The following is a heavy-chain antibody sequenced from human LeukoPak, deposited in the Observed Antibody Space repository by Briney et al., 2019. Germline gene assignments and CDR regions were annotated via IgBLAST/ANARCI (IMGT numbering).Heavy chain of an antibody. CDR3: ARAGGSSWSYYYGMDV. D-gene: IGHD6-13*01. CDR2: IYHSGST. Sequence: PSGTLSLTCAVSGGSTSSSNWWSWVRQPPGKGLEWIGEIYHSGSTNYNPSLKSRVTISVDKSKNQFSLKLSSVTAADTAVYYCARAGGSSWSYYYGMDVWGQGTTVTVSS. V-gene: IGHV4-4*02. J-gene: IGHJ6*02. CDR1: GGSTSSSNW.